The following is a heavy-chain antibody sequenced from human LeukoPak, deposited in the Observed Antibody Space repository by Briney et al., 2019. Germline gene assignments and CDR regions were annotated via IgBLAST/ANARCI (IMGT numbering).Heavy chain of an antibody. V-gene: IGHV3-23*01. CDR3: ARRVGRYFGERAYYYYYMDV. CDR1: GFTFSSYA. CDR2: ISGSGGST. Sequence: GGSLRLSCAASGFTFSSYAMSWVRQAPGKGLEWVSAISGSGGSTYYADSVKGRFTISRDNSKNTLYLQMNSLRAEDTAVYYCARRVGRYFGERAYYYYYMDVWGKGTTVTISS. D-gene: IGHD3-10*01. J-gene: IGHJ6*03.